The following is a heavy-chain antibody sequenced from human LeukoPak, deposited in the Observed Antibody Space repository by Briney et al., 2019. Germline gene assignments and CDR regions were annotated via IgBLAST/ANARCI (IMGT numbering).Heavy chain of an antibody. CDR1: GGSFSGYY. D-gene: IGHD3-3*01. V-gene: IGHV4-34*01. CDR3: AISYYDFWSGYFAGEGRHYFDY. J-gene: IGHJ4*02. Sequence: SETLSLTCAVHGGSFSGYYWSWIRQPPGKGLEWIGEINHSGSTNYNPSLKSRVTISVDTSKNQFSLKLSSVTAADTAVYYCAISYYDFWSGYFAGEGRHYFDYWGQGTLVTVSS. CDR2: INHSGST.